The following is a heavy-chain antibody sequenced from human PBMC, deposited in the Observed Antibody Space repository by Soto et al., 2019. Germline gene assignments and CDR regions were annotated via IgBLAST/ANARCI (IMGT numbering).Heavy chain of an antibody. CDR1: GDSIPKSGHY. V-gene: IGHV4-39*02. Sequence: PSETLSLTCTVSGDSIPKSGHYWGWIRQPPGKALEWIGGIAYRGSTLYIPSLRSRITMSIDTSKKFFSLKLTSVSASDTALYYCTLLLTPYDTPGPSWFGPWGQGSLVTAPQ. J-gene: IGHJ5*02. CDR2: IAYRGST. CDR3: TLLLTPYDTPGPSWFGP. D-gene: IGHD3-9*01.